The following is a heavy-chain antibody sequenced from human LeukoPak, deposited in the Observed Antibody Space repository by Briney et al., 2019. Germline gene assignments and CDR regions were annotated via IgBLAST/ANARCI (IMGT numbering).Heavy chain of an antibody. V-gene: IGHV5-51*01. Sequence: GESLKISCQGSGYSFTSFWIGWVRQMHGKGMEWMGIIYPGDSDTRYSPSFQGQVTISADKSISTAYLQWSSLKASDTAMYYCAGPSEMATGAVFDIWGQGTMVTVSS. CDR2: IYPGDSDT. CDR1: GYSFTSFW. CDR3: AGPSEMATGAVFDI. D-gene: IGHD5-24*01. J-gene: IGHJ3*02.